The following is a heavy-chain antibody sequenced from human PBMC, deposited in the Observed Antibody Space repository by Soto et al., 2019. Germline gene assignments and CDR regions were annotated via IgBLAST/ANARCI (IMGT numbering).Heavy chain of an antibody. J-gene: IGHJ6*02. CDR3: ARGTTTSAFSAMDV. CDR1: GFTFNYHA. Sequence: QVQLVESGRGVVQPGRSLRLSCAASGFTFNYHALNWVRQAPGKGLEWVAVISYDGDNKYIAESVKGRFTISRDNSKNTVSLQMNSLRTEDTAMYFCARGTTTSAFSAMDVWGQGTTVTVSS. V-gene: IGHV3-30-3*01. CDR2: ISYDGDNK. D-gene: IGHD1-1*01.